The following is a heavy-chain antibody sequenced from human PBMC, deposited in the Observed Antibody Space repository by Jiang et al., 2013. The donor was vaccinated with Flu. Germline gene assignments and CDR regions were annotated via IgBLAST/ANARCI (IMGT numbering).Heavy chain of an antibody. J-gene: IGHJ5*02. CDR1: GFSLSTSGMC. V-gene: IGHV2-70*01. CDR2: IDWDDDK. Sequence: KPTQTLTLTCTFSGFSLSTSGMCVSWIRQPPGKALEWLALIDWDDDKYYSTSLKTRLTISKDTSKNQVVLTMTNMDPVDTATYYCARSIGVPGIAAVEDWFDPWGQGTLVTVSS. D-gene: IGHD6-13*01. CDR3: ARSIGVPGIAAVEDWFDP.